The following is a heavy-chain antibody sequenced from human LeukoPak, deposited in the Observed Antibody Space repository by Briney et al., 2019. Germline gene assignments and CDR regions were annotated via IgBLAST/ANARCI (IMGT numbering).Heavy chain of an antibody. CDR3: ARGRAAAGGDY. V-gene: IGHV4-34*01. CDR2: INHSGST. D-gene: IGHD6-13*01. J-gene: IGHJ4*02. Sequence: SETLSLTCAVYGGSFSGYYWSWIRQPPGKGLEWIGEINHSGSTNYNPSLKSRVTISVDTSKNQFPLKLSSVTAADTAVYYCARGRAAAGGDYLGQGTLVTVSS. CDR1: GGSFSGYY.